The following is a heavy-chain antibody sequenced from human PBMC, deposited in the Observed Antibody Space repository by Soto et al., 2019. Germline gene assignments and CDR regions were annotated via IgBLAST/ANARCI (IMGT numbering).Heavy chain of an antibody. V-gene: IGHV1-3*01. J-gene: IGHJ5*02. CDR3: ARGEGYCSGGSCYRWFDP. Sequence: ASVKVSCKASGYTFTKYAMHWVRQAPGQRLEWMGWINGGNGNTKYSQKFQGRVTITRDTSANTAYMELSSLRSEDTAAYYCARGEGYCSGGSCYRWFDPWGQGTLVTVSS. CDR2: INGGNGNT. D-gene: IGHD2-15*01. CDR1: GYTFTKYA.